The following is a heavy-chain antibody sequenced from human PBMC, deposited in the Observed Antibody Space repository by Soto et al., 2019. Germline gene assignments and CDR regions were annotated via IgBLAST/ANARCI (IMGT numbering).Heavy chain of an antibody. J-gene: IGHJ6*02. CDR3: ASVTRTCISTSCYRYYYGMDV. Sequence: PSETLSLTCAVSSASISSKQRWSGVRQAPGKRLEWIGSIYYSGSTYYNPSLKSRVTISVDTSKNEFSLKLSSVTAADTAVYYCASVTRTCISTSCYRYYYGMDVWGQGTTVTVSS. CDR1: SASISSKQR. D-gene: IGHD2-2*02. V-gene: IGHV4-39*01. CDR2: IYYSGST.